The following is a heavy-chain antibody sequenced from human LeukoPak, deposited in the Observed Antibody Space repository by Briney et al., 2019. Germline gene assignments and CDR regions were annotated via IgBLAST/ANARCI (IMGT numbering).Heavy chain of an antibody. CDR1: GFTFSSYS. V-gene: IGHV3-21*01. D-gene: IGHD5-24*01. J-gene: IGHJ4*02. Sequence: GGSLRLSCAASGFTFSSYSMNWVRQAPGKGLEWVSSISSSSSYIYYADSVKGRFTISRDNAKKSLYLQMNSLRAEDSAVYYCATDRDGYRKNWYRFHYWGQGTRVAVSS. CDR2: ISSSSSYI. CDR3: ATDRDGYRKNWYRFHY.